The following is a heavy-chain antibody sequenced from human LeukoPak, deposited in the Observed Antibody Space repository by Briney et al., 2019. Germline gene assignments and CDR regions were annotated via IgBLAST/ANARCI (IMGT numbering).Heavy chain of an antibody. CDR3: ARTSIVVVPAAIENMDV. Sequence: QSGGSLRLSCAASAFTFSSYGMHWVRQAPGRGLEWVAFIRSDGINKYYADSVKGRFTISRDNSKNSLYLQMNSLRAEDTAVYYCARTSIVVVPAAIENMDVWGKGTTVTISS. J-gene: IGHJ6*03. CDR1: AFTFSSYG. V-gene: IGHV3-30*02. CDR2: IRSDGINK. D-gene: IGHD2-2*01.